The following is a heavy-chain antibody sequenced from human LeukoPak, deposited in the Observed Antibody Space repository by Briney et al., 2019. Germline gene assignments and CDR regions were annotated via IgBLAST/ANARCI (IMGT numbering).Heavy chain of an antibody. D-gene: IGHD3-22*01. J-gene: IGHJ2*01. CDR2: ISSTSTYI. V-gene: IGHV3-21*01. Sequence: RGSLRLSCAASGFTFSSYSINWVCQAPGKGLEWVSSISSTSTYIYYADSVKGRFTISRDNAKNSLFLQMNSLRAEDTAVYYCAREIVVITGYFDRWGRGTLVTVSS. CDR3: AREIVVITGYFDR. CDR1: GFTFSSYS.